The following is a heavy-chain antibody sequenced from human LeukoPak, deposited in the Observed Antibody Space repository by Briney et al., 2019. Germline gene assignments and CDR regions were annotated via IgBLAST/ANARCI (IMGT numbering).Heavy chain of an antibody. CDR3: AKLGGRIQLWFDDY. J-gene: IGHJ4*02. CDR2: ISGSGGST. D-gene: IGHD5-18*01. Sequence: GGSLRLSCAASGFTFSSYAMGWVRQAPGKGLEWVSAISGSGGSTYYADSVKGRFTISRDNSKNTLYLQMNSLRAEDTAVYYCAKLGGRIQLWFDDYWGQGTLVTVSS. V-gene: IGHV3-23*01. CDR1: GFTFSSYA.